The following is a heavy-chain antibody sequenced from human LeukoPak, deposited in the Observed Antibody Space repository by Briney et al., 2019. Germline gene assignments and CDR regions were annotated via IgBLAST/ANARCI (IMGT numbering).Heavy chain of an antibody. D-gene: IGHD4-17*01. V-gene: IGHV1-2*04. Sequence: GASVKVSCKASGGTFSSYAISWVRQAPGQGLEWMGRINPNSGGTNYAQKFQGWVTMTRDTSISTAYMELSRLRSDDTAVYYCATQRNDYGDYFDYWGQGTLVTVSS. J-gene: IGHJ4*02. CDR2: INPNSGGT. CDR3: ATQRNDYGDYFDY. CDR1: GGTFSSYA.